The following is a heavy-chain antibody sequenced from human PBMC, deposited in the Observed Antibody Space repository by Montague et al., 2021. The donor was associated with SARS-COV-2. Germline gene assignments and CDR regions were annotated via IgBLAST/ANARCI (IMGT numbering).Heavy chain of an antibody. J-gene: IGHJ6*02. CDR1: GGSFSNYY. Sequence: SETLSLTCAISGGSFSNYYWSWIRQPPGKGLEWIGEVNQSGTTIYNPSVKSGVTISEDTSKNQFYLRLSSVTAADTAAYYCARFAYRLLFIASYYGMDVWGQGTTVTASS. V-gene: IGHV4-34*01. D-gene: IGHD2-2*01. CDR3: ARFAYRLLFIASYYGMDV. CDR2: VNQSGTT.